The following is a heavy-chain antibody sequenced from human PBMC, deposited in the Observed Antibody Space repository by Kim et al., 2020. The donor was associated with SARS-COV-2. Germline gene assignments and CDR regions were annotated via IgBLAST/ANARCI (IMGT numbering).Heavy chain of an antibody. CDR3: ARWNLGAPRAGRAFDI. V-gene: IGHV4-39*01. CDR1: GGSISSSSYY. Sequence: SETLSLTCTVSGGSISSSSYYWGWIRQPPGKGLEWIGSIYYSGSTYYNPSLKSRVTISVDTSKNQFSLKLSSVTAADTAVYYCARWNLGAPRAGRAFDIWGQGTMVTVSS. CDR2: IYYSGST. D-gene: IGHD1-26*01. J-gene: IGHJ3*02.